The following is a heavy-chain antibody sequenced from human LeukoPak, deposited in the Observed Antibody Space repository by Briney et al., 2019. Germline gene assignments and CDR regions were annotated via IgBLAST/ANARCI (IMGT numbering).Heavy chain of an antibody. CDR2: INHSGST. Sequence: PSETLSLTCAVYGGSFSGYYWSWIRHPPGKGLEWIGEINHSGSTNYNPSLKSRVTISVDTSKNQFPLKLSSVTAADTAVYYCARVHRYYYDMDYWGQGTLVTVSS. V-gene: IGHV4-34*01. CDR1: GGSFSGYY. CDR3: ARVHRYYYDMDY. J-gene: IGHJ4*02. D-gene: IGHD3-22*01.